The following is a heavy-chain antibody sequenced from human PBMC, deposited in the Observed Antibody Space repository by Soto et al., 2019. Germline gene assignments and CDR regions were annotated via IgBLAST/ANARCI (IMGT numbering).Heavy chain of an antibody. D-gene: IGHD2-15*01. J-gene: IGHJ6*02. CDR2: ISAYNGNT. Sequence: ASVKVSCKASGYTFTSYGISWVRQAPGQGLEWMGWISAYNGNTNYAQKLQGRVTMTTDTSTSTAYMELRSLRSDDTAVYYCARESPFSVVVAPEGFYGMDVWGQGTTVTSP. CDR1: GYTFTSYG. V-gene: IGHV1-18*01. CDR3: ARESPFSVVVAPEGFYGMDV.